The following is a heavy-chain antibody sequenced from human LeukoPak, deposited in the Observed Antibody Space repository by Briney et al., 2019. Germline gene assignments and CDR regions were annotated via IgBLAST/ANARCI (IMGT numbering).Heavy chain of an antibody. J-gene: IGHJ4*02. CDR1: GGSISNYW. V-gene: IGHV4-59*01. D-gene: IGHD6-13*01. CDR2: VFDSGGT. Sequence: SGTLSLTCTVSGGSISNYWWSWIRQPPGKGPEWIGYVFDSGGTNYNPSLKSRVTISVDTSKKQFSLRLSSVTAADTAVYYCARGYSSSWNYFDYWGLGTLVTVSS. CDR3: ARGYSSSWNYFDY.